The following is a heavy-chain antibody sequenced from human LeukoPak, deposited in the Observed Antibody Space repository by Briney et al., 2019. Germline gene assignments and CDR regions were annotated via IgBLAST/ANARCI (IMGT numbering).Heavy chain of an antibody. J-gene: IGHJ3*02. CDR2: ISSSSSYI. D-gene: IGHD6-19*01. V-gene: IGHV3-21*01. Sequence: GGSLRLSCAASGFTFSSYSMNWVRQAPGKGLEWVSSISSSSSYIYYADSVKGRFTISRDNAKNSLYLQMNSLRAEDTAVYYCARDTHIVVAENDAFDIWGQGTMVTVSS. CDR3: ARDTHIVVAENDAFDI. CDR1: GFTFSSYS.